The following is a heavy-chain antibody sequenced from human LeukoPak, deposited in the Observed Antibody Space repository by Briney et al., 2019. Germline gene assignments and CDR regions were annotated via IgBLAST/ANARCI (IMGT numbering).Heavy chain of an antibody. J-gene: IGHJ5*02. CDR2: IWYDGSNK. D-gene: IGHD6-19*01. Sequence: PGGSLRLSCAASGFTFSSYGMHWVRQAPGKGLEWVAVIWYDGSNKYYADSVKGRFTISRDNSKNTLYLQMNSLRAEDTAVYYCARSRIEAVARSPVIQGFDPWGQGTLVTVSS. V-gene: IGHV3-33*01. CDR1: GFTFSSYG. CDR3: ARSRIEAVARSPVIQGFDP.